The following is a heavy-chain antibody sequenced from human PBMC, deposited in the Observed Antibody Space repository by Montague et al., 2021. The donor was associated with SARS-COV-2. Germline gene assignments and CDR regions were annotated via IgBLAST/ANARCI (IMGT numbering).Heavy chain of an antibody. CDR3: TTDLSRFLWYGEVSAPFDS. Sequence: SLRLSCTASGFTFSDAWMSWVRQAPGKGLEYIGRIKSKTDGGTTDYAAPVKGRFTISRDESKNILYLQMNSVKPEGTAVYYCTTDLSRFLWYGEVSAPFDSGGQGSLVTVSS. D-gene: IGHD2/OR15-2a*01. CDR1: GFTFSDAW. J-gene: IGHJ4*02. CDR2: IKSKTDGGTT. V-gene: IGHV3-15*01.